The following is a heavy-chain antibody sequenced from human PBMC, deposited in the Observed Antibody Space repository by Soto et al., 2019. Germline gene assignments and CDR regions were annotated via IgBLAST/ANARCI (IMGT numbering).Heavy chain of an antibody. CDR3: ASNDDYGDYNAFDI. CDR2: ISAYNGNT. V-gene: IGHV1-18*01. CDR1: GYTFTSYG. D-gene: IGHD4-17*01. Sequence: ASVKVSCKASGYTFTSYGISWVRQAPGQGLEWMGWISAYNGNTNYAQKLQGGVTMTTDTSTSTAYMELRSLRSDDTAVYYCASNDDYGDYNAFDIWGQGTMVTVSS. J-gene: IGHJ3*02.